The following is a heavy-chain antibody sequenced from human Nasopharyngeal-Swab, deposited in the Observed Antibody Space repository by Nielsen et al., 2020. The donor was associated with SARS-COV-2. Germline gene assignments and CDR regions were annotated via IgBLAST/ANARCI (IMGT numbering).Heavy chain of an antibody. V-gene: IGHV3-21*01. J-gene: IGHJ4*02. CDR2: ITTSSSHI. D-gene: IGHD5-18*01. CDR1: GFPFSSYS. Sequence: GGSLRLSCAASGFPFSSYSMNWVRQAPGKGLEWVSTITTSSSHIYYADSVKGRFTISRDNAKNLVYLQMNDLRAEDTAVYYCARGGYTYGFEGQLAVDYWGQGTRVTVSS. CDR3: ARGGYTYGFEGQLAVDY.